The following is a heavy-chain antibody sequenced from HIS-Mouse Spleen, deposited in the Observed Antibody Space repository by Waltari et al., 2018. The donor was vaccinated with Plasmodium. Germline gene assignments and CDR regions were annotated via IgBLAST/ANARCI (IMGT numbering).Heavy chain of an antibody. CDR1: GCPFSRYV. CDR3: AIAYGMDV. Sequence: QVQLVESGGGVVQPGRSLSLSCAASGCPFSRYVMHWVRQAPGKGLEWVAVISYDGSNKYYADSVKGRFTISRDNSKNTLYLQMNSLRAEDTAVYYCAIAYGMDVWGQGTTVTVSS. CDR2: ISYDGSNK. J-gene: IGHJ6*02. V-gene: IGHV3-30*03.